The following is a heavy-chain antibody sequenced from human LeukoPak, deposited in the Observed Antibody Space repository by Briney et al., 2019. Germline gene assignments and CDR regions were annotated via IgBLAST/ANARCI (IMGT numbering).Heavy chain of an antibody. CDR2: IYYSGST. CDR3: ARVSYSSGWYGVWFDP. V-gene: IGHV4-59*01. D-gene: IGHD6-19*01. Sequence: SETLSLTCTVSGGSISGYCWSWIRQPPGKGLGWIGYIYYSGSTNYNPSLKSRVTISVDTSKNQFSLKLSSVTAADTAVYYCARVSYSSGWYGVWFDPWGQGTLVTVSS. CDR1: GGSISGYC. J-gene: IGHJ5*02.